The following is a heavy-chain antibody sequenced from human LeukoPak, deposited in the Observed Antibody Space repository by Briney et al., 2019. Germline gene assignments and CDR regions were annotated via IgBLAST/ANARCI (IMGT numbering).Heavy chain of an antibody. V-gene: IGHV3-23*01. Sequence: PGGSLRLSCAASGFTFSTYWMHWVRQAPGKGLEWVSAISGSGGSTYYADSVKGRFTISRDNSKNTLYLQMNSLRAEDAAVYYCAKAVAGALSYFQHWGQGTLVTVSS. CDR3: AKAVAGALSYFQH. D-gene: IGHD6-19*01. CDR1: GFTFSTYW. CDR2: ISGSGGST. J-gene: IGHJ1*01.